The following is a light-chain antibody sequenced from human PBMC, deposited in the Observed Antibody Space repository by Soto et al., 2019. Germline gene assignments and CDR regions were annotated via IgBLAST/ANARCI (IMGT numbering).Light chain of an antibody. CDR2: GAS. Sequence: EIVMTHSPATLSLSPGERATLSCRASQSVSSNLAWYQQKPGQAPRLLIYGASTRATGIPARFSGSGSGTEFTLTISSLQSEDFAVYYCQQYNNWPPEWTFGQGTKV. V-gene: IGKV3-15*01. J-gene: IGKJ1*01. CDR3: QQYNNWPPEWT. CDR1: QSVSSN.